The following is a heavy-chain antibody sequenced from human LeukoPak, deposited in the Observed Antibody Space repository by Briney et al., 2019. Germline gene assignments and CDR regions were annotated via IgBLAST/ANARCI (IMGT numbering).Heavy chain of an antibody. CDR2: IYYTGST. CDR1: GDSVSRYY. J-gene: IGHJ1*01. V-gene: IGHV4-59*02. CDR3: VRHYYDSGTAKGYFQH. D-gene: IGHD3-10*01. Sequence: WETLSLTCAVAGDSVSRYYWRWVRQPAGAGREWLGYIYYTGSTNYNPSRKSRVTISVESSRKQFSLNLNSLPTADTAVYYCVRHYYDSGTAKGYFQHWGQGTLVTVSS.